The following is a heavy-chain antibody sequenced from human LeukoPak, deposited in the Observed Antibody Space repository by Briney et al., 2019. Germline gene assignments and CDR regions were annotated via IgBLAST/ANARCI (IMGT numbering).Heavy chain of an antibody. CDR2: ISAYNGNT. J-gene: IGHJ3*02. CDR3: ARVTVQWLGPKDAFDI. V-gene: IGHV1-18*04. CDR1: GYTFTGYY. D-gene: IGHD6-19*01. Sequence: GASVKVSCKASGYTFTGYYMHWVRQAPGQGLEWMGWISAYNGNTNYAQKLQGRVTMTTDTSTSTAYMELRSLRSDDTAVYYCARVTVQWLGPKDAFDIWGQGTMVTVSS.